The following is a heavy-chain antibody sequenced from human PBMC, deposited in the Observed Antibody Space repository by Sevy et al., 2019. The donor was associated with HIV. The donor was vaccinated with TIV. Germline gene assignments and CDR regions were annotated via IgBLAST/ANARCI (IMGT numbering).Heavy chain of an antibody. V-gene: IGHV3-7*01. J-gene: IGHJ4*02. D-gene: IGHD3-10*01. CDR3: AREALGRFES. CDR1: GFTFSANW. Sequence: GGSLRLSCAASGFTFSANWMNWVRQAPGKGLEWVANIKADGSDKHYVDSVEGRFTIFRDKAKNLLFLQMNSVKVEDMAVYYCAREALGRFESWGQGTLVTVSS. CDR2: IKADGSDK.